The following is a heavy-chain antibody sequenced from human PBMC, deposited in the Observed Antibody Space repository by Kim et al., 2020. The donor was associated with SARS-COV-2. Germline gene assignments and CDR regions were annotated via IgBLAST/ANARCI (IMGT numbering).Heavy chain of an antibody. V-gene: IGHV7-4-1*02. D-gene: IGHD3-22*01. Sequence: ASVKVSCKASGYTFTSRVINWLRQAPGQGLEWIGWIDTDTGTPAYAQGFTGRFVFSLDTSVTTAYLQISSPKAEDTAVYFCARGTYIRGYDYVSWFDPWG. CDR3: ARGTYIRGYDYVSWFDP. CDR1: GYTFTSRV. CDR2: IDTDTGTP. J-gene: IGHJ5*02.